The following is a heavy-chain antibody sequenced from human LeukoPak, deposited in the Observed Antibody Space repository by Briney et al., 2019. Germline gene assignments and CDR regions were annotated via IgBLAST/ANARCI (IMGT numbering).Heavy chain of an antibody. CDR2: INPSGGST. Sequence: ASVKVSCKASGYTFTSYYMHWVRQAPGQGLEWMGIINPSGGSTSYAQKFQGRVTVTRDTSTSTVYMELSSLRSEDTAVYYCARDAAAMVFDYWGQGTLVTVSS. CDR3: ARDAAAMVFDY. CDR1: GYTFTSYY. J-gene: IGHJ4*02. V-gene: IGHV1-46*01. D-gene: IGHD5-18*01.